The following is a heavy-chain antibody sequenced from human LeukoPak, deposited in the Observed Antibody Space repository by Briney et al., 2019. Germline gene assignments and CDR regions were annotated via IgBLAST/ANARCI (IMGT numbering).Heavy chain of an antibody. J-gene: IGHJ6*03. Sequence: GGSLRLSCAASGFTFDDYGMSWVRQAPGKGLEWVSGINWNGGSTGYADSVKGRFTISRDNAKNSLYLQMNSLKTEDTAVYYCTRPSPPYYYYMDVWGKGTTVTVSS. CDR1: GFTFDDYG. V-gene: IGHV3-20*04. CDR2: INWNGGST. CDR3: TRPSPPYYYYMDV.